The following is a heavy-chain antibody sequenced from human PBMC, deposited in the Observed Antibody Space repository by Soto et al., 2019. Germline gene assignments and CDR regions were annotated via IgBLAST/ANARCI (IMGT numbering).Heavy chain of an antibody. CDR2: IYYSGST. D-gene: IGHD6-13*01. J-gene: IGHJ4*02. CDR1: GGSISSYY. V-gene: IGHV4-59*01. CDR3: ARDSGIAAAGTISYFDY. Sequence: PSETLSLTCTVSGGSISSYYWSWIRQPPGKGLEWIGYIYYSGSTNYNPSLKSRVTISVDTSKNQFSLKLSSVTAADTAVYYCARDSGIAAAGTISYFDYWGQVTLVTVSS.